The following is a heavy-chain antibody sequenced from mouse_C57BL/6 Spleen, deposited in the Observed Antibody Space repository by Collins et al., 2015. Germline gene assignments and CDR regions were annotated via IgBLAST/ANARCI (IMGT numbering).Heavy chain of an antibody. J-gene: IGHJ1*03. V-gene: IGHV5-17*01. CDR2: ISSGSSTI. Sequence: EVQLVESGGGLVKPGGSLKLSCAASGFTFSDYGMHWVRQAPEKGLEWVAYISSGSSTIYYADTVKGRFTISRDNAKNTLFLQMTSLRSEDTAMYYCASEYYYGSSFWYFDVWGTGTTVTVSS. CDR1: GFTFSDYG. D-gene: IGHD1-1*01. CDR3: ASEYYYGSSFWYFDV.